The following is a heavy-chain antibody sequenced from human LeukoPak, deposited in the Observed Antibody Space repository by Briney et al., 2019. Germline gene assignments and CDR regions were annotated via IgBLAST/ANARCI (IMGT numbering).Heavy chain of an antibody. J-gene: IGHJ4*02. CDR1: GGSFSGYY. V-gene: IGHV4-34*01. CDR3: ARVVVLRYFDWLLNYFDY. CDR2: INHSGST. D-gene: IGHD3-9*01. Sequence: PSETLSLTCAVYGGSFSGYYWSWIRQPPGKGLEWIGEINHSGSTNYSPSLKSRVTISVDTSKNQFSLKLSSVTAADTAVYYCARVVVLRYFDWLLNYFDYWGQGTLVTVSS.